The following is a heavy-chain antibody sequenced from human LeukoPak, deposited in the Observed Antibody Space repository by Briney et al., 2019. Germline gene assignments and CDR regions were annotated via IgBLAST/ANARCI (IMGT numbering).Heavy chain of an antibody. CDR3: ARSKDYTGDYDFWSGYPYYMDV. CDR2: IYYSGST. J-gene: IGHJ6*03. D-gene: IGHD3-3*01. CDR1: GGSISSYY. V-gene: IGHV4-59*01. Sequence: SETLSLTCTVSGGSISSYYWSWIRQPPGKGLEWIGYIYYSGSTNYNPSLKSRVTISVDTSKNQFSLKLSSVTAADTAVYYCARSKDYTGDYDFWSGYPYYMDVWGKGTTVTVSS.